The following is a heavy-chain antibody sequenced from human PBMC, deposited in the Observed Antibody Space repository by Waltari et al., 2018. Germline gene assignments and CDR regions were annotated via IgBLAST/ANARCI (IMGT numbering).Heavy chain of an antibody. Sequence: QVQLQESGPGLVKPSETLSLTCTVSGGSISSHYWSWIRQPPGQGLEWVWYIYYSGSTNYNPPPKSRVTISVDTSKNQFSLKLSSVTAADTAVYYCASAAAVAGSDAFDIWGQGTMVTVSS. CDR3: ASAAAVAGSDAFDI. D-gene: IGHD6-19*01. CDR1: GGSISSHY. J-gene: IGHJ3*02. V-gene: IGHV4-59*11. CDR2: IYYSGST.